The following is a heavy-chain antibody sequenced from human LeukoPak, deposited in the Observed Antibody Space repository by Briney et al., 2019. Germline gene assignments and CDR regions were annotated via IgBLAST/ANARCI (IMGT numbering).Heavy chain of an antibody. CDR3: AREGALLSYYYGMDV. CDR2: ISDNGDST. D-gene: IGHD3-16*01. CDR1: GFTFSSYA. J-gene: IGHJ6*02. V-gene: IGHV3-64*01. Sequence: GGSLRLSCAAFGFTFSSYAMRWVRQAPGKGLEYVSGISDNGDSTYYASSVKGRFTISRGNSKNTLYLQMGSLRAEDMAVYYCAREGALLSYYYGMDVWGQGTTVTVSS.